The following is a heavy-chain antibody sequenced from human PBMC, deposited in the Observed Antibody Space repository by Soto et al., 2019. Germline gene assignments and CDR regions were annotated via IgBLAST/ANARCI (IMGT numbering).Heavy chain of an antibody. CDR2: IYHSGST. V-gene: IGHV4-30-2*01. Sequence: SETLSLTCAVSGGPISSGGYSWSWIRQPPGKGLEWIGYIYHSGSTYYNPSLKSRVTISVDTSKNQFSLKLSSVTAADTAVYYCARAGGLLWFGELLHNWFDPWGQGTLVTVSS. CDR1: GGPISSGGYS. J-gene: IGHJ5*02. D-gene: IGHD3-10*01. CDR3: ARAGGLLWFGELLHNWFDP.